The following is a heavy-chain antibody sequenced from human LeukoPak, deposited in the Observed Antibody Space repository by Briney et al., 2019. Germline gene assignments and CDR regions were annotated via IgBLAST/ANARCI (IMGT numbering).Heavy chain of an antibody. D-gene: IGHD3-9*01. CDR2: IRTTAEGAKYA. J-gene: IGHJ4*02. CDR3: ARDQRYAFDY. CDR1: GFSFTDYP. V-gene: IGHV3-48*02. Sequence: GGSLRLSCATSGFSFTDYPMNWVRQAPGKGLEWISNIRTTAEGAKYAYYTDSVKGRVTISRDDSKNTLYLHMNSLRDDDTAVYFCARDQRYAFDYWGQGILVTVSS.